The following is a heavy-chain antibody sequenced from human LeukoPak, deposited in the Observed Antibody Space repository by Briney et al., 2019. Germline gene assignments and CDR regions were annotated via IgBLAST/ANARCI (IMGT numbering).Heavy chain of an antibody. J-gene: IGHJ4*02. CDR3: ARDGQPTSTDDESFDY. V-gene: IGHV1-69*13. Sequence: GASVKVSCKASGGTFSSYAISWVRQAPGQGLEWMGGIIPIFGTANYAQKFQGRVTITADESTSTAYMELSSLRSEDTAVYYCARDGQPTSTDDESFDYWGQGTLATVSS. D-gene: IGHD4-17*01. CDR1: GGTFSSYA. CDR2: IIPIFGTA.